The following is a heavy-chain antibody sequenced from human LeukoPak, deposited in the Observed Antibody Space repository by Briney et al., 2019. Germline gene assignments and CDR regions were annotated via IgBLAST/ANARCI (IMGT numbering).Heavy chain of an antibody. CDR3: ARGALRYSDY. J-gene: IGHJ4*02. V-gene: IGHV3-48*02. D-gene: IGHD3-9*01. CDR2: ISSSSSAI. Sequence: GGSLRLSCAASGFTFSSYTMNWVRQAPGKGLEWVSSISSSSSAIYYAASVKGRFTISRDNAKNSLYLQMNSLRDEDTAVYYCARGALRYSDYWGQGTLVTASS. CDR1: GFTFSSYT.